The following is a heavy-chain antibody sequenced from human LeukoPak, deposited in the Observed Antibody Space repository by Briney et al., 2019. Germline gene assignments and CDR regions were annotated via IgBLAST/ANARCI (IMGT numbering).Heavy chain of an antibody. CDR2: INPNSGGT. CDR3: ATATGGPGIAAAAPMDV. CDR1: GYTFTGYY. V-gene: IGHV1-2*02. D-gene: IGHD6-13*01. Sequence: ASVKVSCKXSGYTFTGYYMHWVRQAPGQGLEWMGWINPNSGGTNYAQKFQGRVTMTRDTSISTAYMELSRLRSDDTAVYYCATATGGPGIAAAAPMDVWGKGTTVTVSS. J-gene: IGHJ6*03.